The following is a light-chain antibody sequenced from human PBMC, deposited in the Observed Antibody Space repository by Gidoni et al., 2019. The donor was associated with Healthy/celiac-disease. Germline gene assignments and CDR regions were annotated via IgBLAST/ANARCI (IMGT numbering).Light chain of an antibody. CDR1: QSVLYSSNNKNY. Sequence: IVMTQSPASLAVSLGERATINCKSSQSVLYSSNNKNYLAWYQQKPGQPPKLLIYWASTRESGVPDRFSGSGSGTDFTLTISSLQAEDVAVYYCQQYYSTPRTFXQXTKVXIK. V-gene: IGKV4-1*01. CDR3: QQYYSTPRT. CDR2: WAS. J-gene: IGKJ1*01.